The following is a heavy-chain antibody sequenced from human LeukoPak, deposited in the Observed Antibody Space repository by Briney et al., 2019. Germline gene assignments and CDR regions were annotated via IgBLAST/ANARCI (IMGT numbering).Heavy chain of an antibody. Sequence: GGSLRLSCAASGFTLPSYVVSWVRQTPGKGLEWVSSFSGSDDTTKYADSVKGRFSISGDKSKNTVYLQMNNLRAEDTALYYCAKGKYNGTWYFDYWSQGTLVTVSS. D-gene: IGHD6-13*01. V-gene: IGHV3-23*01. CDR1: GFTLPSYV. J-gene: IGHJ4*02. CDR3: AKGKYNGTWYFDY. CDR2: FSGSDDTT.